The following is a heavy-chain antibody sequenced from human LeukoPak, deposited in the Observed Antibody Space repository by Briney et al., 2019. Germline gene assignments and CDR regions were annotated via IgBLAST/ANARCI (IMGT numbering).Heavy chain of an antibody. J-gene: IGHJ4*02. Sequence: GASLQISCKGSGYSFTSYWIGWVRQLPGKGLEWMGIIYPGDSDTRYSPSFQGQVTISADKSIGTAYLQWSSLKASDTAMYYCARLNVDTAMAIDYWGQGTLVTVSS. CDR3: ARLNVDTAMAIDY. CDR1: GYSFTSYW. V-gene: IGHV5-51*01. D-gene: IGHD5-18*01. CDR2: IYPGDSDT.